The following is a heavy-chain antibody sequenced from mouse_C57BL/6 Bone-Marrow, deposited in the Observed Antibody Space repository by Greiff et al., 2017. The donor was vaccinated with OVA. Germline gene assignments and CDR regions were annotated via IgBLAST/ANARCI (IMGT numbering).Heavy chain of an antibody. V-gene: IGHV3-6*01. CDR2: ISYDGSN. CDR3: ASLDY. Sequence: EVQLVESGPGLVKPSQSLSLTCSVTGYSITSGYYWNWIRQFPGNKLEWMGYISYDGSNNYNPSLKNRISITRDTSKNQFFLKLNSVTTEDTATYYCASLDYWGQGTTLTVSS. CDR1: GYSITSGYY. J-gene: IGHJ2*01.